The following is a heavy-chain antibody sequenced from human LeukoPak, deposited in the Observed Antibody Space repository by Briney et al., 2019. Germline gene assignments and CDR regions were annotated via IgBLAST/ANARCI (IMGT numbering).Heavy chain of an antibody. V-gene: IGHV3-23*01. CDR2: ISGRGGST. J-gene: IGHJ4*02. Sequence: GGSLRLSCAASGFTFRSYAMSWVRQAPGKGLEWVSAISGRGGSTYYADSVKGRFTISRDNSKNTLYLQMNSLRAEDTAVYYCAKFATRAVTSAFDYWGQGTLVTVSS. CDR1: GFTFRSYA. D-gene: IGHD1-14*01. CDR3: AKFATRAVTSAFDY.